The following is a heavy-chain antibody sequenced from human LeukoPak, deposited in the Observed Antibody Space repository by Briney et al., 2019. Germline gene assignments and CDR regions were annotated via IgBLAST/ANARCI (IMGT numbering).Heavy chain of an antibody. CDR3: AKDLGGSSSWYSHFDY. D-gene: IGHD6-13*01. J-gene: IGHJ4*02. Sequence: GGSLRLSCAASGFTFSSYAMSWVRQAPGKGLEWVSAISGSGGSTYYADSVKGRFTISRDNSKNTLYLQMNSLRAEDTAVYYCAKDLGGSSSWYSHFDYWGQGTLVTVSS. V-gene: IGHV3-23*01. CDR2: ISGSGGST. CDR1: GFTFSSYA.